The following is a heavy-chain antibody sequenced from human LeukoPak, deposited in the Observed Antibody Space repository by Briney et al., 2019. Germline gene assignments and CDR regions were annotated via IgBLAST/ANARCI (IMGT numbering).Heavy chain of an antibody. D-gene: IGHD6-13*01. V-gene: IGHV3-30*18. CDR2: ISYDGSNK. CDR3: AKELGVYSSSWPYFDY. Sequence: GGSLRLSCAASGFTFSSYGMHWVRQAPGKGLEWVAVISYDGSNKYYADSVKGRFTISRDNSKNTLYLQMNSLRAEDTAVYYCAKELGVYSSSWPYFDYWGQGTLVTVSS. CDR1: GFTFSSYG. J-gene: IGHJ4*02.